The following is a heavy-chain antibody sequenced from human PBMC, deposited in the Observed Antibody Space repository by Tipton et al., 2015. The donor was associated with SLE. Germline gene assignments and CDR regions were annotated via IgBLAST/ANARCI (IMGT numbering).Heavy chain of an antibody. V-gene: IGHV3-23*03. CDR2: VYSGGRT. J-gene: IGHJ3*02. Sequence: SLRLSCAASGFIFRKYVMNWVRQAPGKGLEWVSVVYSGGRTFYADSVKGRFTISRDNSRNTVFLQMSSLRPEDTAVYYCAKIRSESYLDAFDIWGQGTMVTVS. D-gene: IGHD3-10*01. CDR1: GFIFRKYV. CDR3: AKIRSESYLDAFDI.